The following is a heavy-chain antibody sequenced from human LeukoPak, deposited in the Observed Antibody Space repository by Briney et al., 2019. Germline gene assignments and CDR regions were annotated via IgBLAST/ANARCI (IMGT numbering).Heavy chain of an antibody. CDR3: ARASYYYDSSGPYGMDV. J-gene: IGHJ6*02. Sequence: ASVKVSCKASGYSFTGYYINWVRQAPGQGLEWMGWINPNSGGTNYAQKFQGWVTMTRDTSISTAYMELSRLRSDDTAVYYCARASYYYDSSGPYGMDVWAKGPRSPSP. CDR2: INPNSGGT. D-gene: IGHD3-22*01. V-gene: IGHV1-2*04. CDR1: GYSFTGYY.